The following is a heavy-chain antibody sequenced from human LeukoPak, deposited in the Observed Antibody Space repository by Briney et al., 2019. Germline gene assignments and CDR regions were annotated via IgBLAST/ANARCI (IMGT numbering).Heavy chain of an antibody. Sequence: ASVKVSCKASGYTFTSYYIHWVRQAPGQGLEWMGWINPKSGGTNYAQKFQGRVTMTKDTSIRTAYMELSRLRSDDTAMYYCARDRVYTTTWNQGQFDYWGQGTLVTVSS. CDR3: ARDRVYTTTWNQGQFDY. J-gene: IGHJ4*02. CDR2: INPKSGGT. D-gene: IGHD2-8*01. CDR1: GYTFTSYY. V-gene: IGHV1-2*02.